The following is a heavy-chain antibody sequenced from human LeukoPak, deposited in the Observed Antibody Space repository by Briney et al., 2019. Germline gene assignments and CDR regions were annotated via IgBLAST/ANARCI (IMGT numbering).Heavy chain of an antibody. V-gene: IGHV3-7*03. CDR3: AREVYSHDY. D-gene: IGHD2-15*01. CDR2: IKQDGSEK. CDR1: GFTFRSYR. Sequence: GGSLRLSCAASGFTFRSYRMSWVRQAPGKGLEWVANIKQDGSEKYYVDSVKGRFTISRDNAKNSLYLQMNSLRAEDTAVYYCAREVYSHDYWGQGTLVTVSS. J-gene: IGHJ4*02.